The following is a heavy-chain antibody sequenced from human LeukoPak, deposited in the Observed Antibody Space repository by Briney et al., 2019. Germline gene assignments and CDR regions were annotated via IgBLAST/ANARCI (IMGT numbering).Heavy chain of an antibody. J-gene: IGHJ4*02. V-gene: IGHV3-21*01. Sequence: GGSLRLSCAASGFTFSSYSMNWVRQAPGKGLGWVSSISSSSSYIYYADSVKGRFTISRDNAKNSLYLQMNSLRAEDTAVYYCARDDYGSGSYYNWNYFDYWGQGTLVTVSS. CDR1: GFTFSSYS. D-gene: IGHD3-10*01. CDR3: ARDDYGSGSYYNWNYFDY. CDR2: ISSSSSYI.